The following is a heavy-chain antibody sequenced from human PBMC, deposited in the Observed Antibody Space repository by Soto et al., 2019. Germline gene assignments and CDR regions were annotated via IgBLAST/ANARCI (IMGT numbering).Heavy chain of an antibody. Sequence: ASVKVSCKASGYTFTSYAMHWVRQAPGQRLEWMGGFDPEDGETIYAQKFQGRVTMTEDTSTDTAYMELSSLRSEDTAVYYCATATIFGVVIHNWFDPWGQGTLVTVSS. J-gene: IGHJ5*02. D-gene: IGHD3-3*01. CDR2: FDPEDGET. V-gene: IGHV1-24*01. CDR3: ATATIFGVVIHNWFDP. CDR1: GYTFTSYA.